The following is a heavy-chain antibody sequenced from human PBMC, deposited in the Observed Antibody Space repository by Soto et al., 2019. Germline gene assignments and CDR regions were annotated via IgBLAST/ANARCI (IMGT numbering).Heavy chain of an antibody. CDR2: ISYDGSNK. CDR3: AKPVYYYGSGSYYLDY. D-gene: IGHD3-10*01. Sequence: GGSLRLSCAASGFTFRNYGMHWVRQAPGKGLEWVAVISYDGSNKYYADSVKGRFNISRDNSKNTLYLRMNSLRAEDTAVYYCAKPVYYYGSGSYYLDYWGQGTLVTVSS. V-gene: IGHV3-30*18. J-gene: IGHJ4*02. CDR1: GFTFRNYG.